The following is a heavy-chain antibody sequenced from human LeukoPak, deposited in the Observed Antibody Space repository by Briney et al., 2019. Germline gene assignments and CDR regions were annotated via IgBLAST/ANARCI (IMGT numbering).Heavy chain of an antibody. Sequence: SETLSLTCTVSGGSISSYYWSWIRQPPGKGLKWIGYIYYSGSTNYNPSLKSRVTISVDTSKNQFSLKLSSVTAADTAVYYCARENYYGSGSYYPYIDYWGQGTLVTVSS. CDR2: IYYSGST. J-gene: IGHJ4*02. CDR3: ARENYYGSGSYYPYIDY. V-gene: IGHV4-59*01. D-gene: IGHD3-10*01. CDR1: GGSISSYY.